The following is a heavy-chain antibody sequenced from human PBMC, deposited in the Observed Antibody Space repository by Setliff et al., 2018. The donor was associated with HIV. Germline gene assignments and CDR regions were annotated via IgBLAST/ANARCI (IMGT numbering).Heavy chain of an antibody. V-gene: IGHV7-4-1*02. CDR1: GYTFINYA. CDR3: ARALYGDYGGDVNWMDP. J-gene: IGHJ5*02. D-gene: IGHD4-17*01. Sequence: ASVKVSCKASGYTFINYAMNWVRQAPGQGLEWMGWINTNSGSPTYAQAFTGRFVFSVDTSVATAYLQISSLKAEDTAIYYCARALYGDYGGDVNWMDPWGQGTLVTVSS. CDR2: INTNSGSP.